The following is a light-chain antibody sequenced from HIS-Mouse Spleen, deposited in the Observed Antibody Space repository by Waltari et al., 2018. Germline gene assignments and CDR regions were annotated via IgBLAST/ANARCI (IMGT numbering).Light chain of an antibody. CDR1: SSNIGSNY. Sequence: QSVLTQPPSASGTPGQRVTISCSGSSSNIGSNYVYWYQHLPGTAPKLLIYRNNQRPSGVPGRFSGSKSGTAASLAISGLRSEDEADYYCAAWDDSLSGPVFGGGTKLTVL. CDR3: AAWDDSLSGPV. V-gene: IGLV1-47*01. J-gene: IGLJ3*02. CDR2: RNN.